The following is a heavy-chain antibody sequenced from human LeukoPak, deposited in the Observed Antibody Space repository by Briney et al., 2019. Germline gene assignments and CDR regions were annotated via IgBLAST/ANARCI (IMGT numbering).Heavy chain of an antibody. V-gene: IGHV4-59*12. Sequence: SETLSLTCTVSGGSISSYYWSWIRQPPGKGLEWIGYIYYSGSTYYNPSLKSRVTISVDTSKNQLSLKLSSVTAADTAVYYCARESNYYGSGTGWFDPWGQGTLVTVSS. D-gene: IGHD3-10*01. CDR2: IYYSGST. CDR3: ARESNYYGSGTGWFDP. CDR1: GGSISSYY. J-gene: IGHJ5*02.